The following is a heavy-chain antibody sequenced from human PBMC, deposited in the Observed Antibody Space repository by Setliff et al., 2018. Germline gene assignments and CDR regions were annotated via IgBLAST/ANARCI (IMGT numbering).Heavy chain of an antibody. CDR1: GSSITSSNW. J-gene: IGHJ5*02. V-gene: IGHV4-4*02. CDR3: ARLESLGDLSLYGLWFDP. Sequence: PSETLSLTCGVSGSSITSSNWWSWVRQAPGKGLEWVGQIFHSGSTHFNPSLKSRLTMSVDQSKNQFSLRLGSVTAADTAVYYCARLESLGDLSLYGLWFDPWGQGTLVTVSS. CDR2: IFHSGST. D-gene: IGHD3-16*02.